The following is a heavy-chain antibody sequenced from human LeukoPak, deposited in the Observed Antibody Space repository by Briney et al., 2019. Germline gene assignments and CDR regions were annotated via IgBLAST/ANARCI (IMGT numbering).Heavy chain of an antibody. Sequence: PGRSLRLSCAASGFTFSTFGMHWVRQAPGKGLDWVAVLSFDGSNKYYADSVKGRFTISRDNSKNTLYLEMNSLRVEDTAVYYCAKVTTSSGYYSRFDHWGQGTLVTVSS. CDR3: AKVTTSSGYYSRFDH. CDR2: LSFDGSNK. J-gene: IGHJ4*02. V-gene: IGHV3-30*18. CDR1: GFTFSTFG. D-gene: IGHD3-22*01.